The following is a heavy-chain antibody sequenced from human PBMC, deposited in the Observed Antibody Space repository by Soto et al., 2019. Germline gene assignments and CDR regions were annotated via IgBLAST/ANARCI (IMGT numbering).Heavy chain of an antibody. V-gene: IGHV2-5*02. Sequence: QITLKESGPTLVKPTQTLTLTCTFSGFSLTTSGVGVGWIRQPPGKALEWLALIYWDDDKRYSPFMKSRLTITKDTSKKQVVRTIANMDPADKATNFCAHRKTTVAWWFDPWGQGTLVTVSS. D-gene: IGHD4-17*01. J-gene: IGHJ5*01. CDR1: GFSLTTSGVG. CDR3: AHRKTTVAWWFDP. CDR2: IYWDDDK.